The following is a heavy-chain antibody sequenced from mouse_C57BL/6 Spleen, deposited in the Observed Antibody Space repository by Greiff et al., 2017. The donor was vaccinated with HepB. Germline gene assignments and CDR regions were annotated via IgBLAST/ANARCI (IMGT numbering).Heavy chain of an antibody. CDR2: IYPRSGNA. D-gene: IGHD1-1*01. CDR3: ARIITTVVDPYYFDY. J-gene: IGHJ2*01. V-gene: IGHV1-81*01. CDR1: GYTFTSYG. Sequence: LVESGAELARPGASVKLSCKASGYTFTSYGISWVKQRTGQGLEWIGEIYPRSGNAYYNEKFKGKATLTADKSSSTAYMELRSLTSEDSAVYFCARIITTVVDPYYFDYWGQGTTLTVYS.